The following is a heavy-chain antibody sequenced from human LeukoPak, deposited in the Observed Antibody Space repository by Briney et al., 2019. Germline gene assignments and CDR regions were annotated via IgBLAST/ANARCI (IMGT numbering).Heavy chain of an antibody. CDR1: GFTFSSYS. CDR3: ARDAIGDYDILTGYGDY. CDR2: ISSSSYI. J-gene: IGHJ4*02. Sequence: GGSLRLSCAASGFTFSSYSMNWVRQAPGKGLEWVSSISSSSYIYYADSVKGRFTTSRDNAKNSLYLQMNSLRAEDTAVYYCARDAIGDYDILTGYGDYWGQGTLVTVSS. V-gene: IGHV3-21*01. D-gene: IGHD3-9*01.